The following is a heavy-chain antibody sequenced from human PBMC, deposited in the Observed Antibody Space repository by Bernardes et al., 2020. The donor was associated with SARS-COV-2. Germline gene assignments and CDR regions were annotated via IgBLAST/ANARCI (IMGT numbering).Heavy chain of an antibody. D-gene: IGHD4-17*01. V-gene: IGHV3-23*01. Sequence: GGSLRLSCAASGFTFDDYAMHWVRQAPGKGLEWVSGISWNSGSTYYADSVKGRFTISRDNSKNTLYLQMNSLRAEDTAVYYCAASLSPDYGDYSDYWGQGTLVTVSS. CDR3: AASLSPDYGDYSDY. CDR1: GFTFDDYA. J-gene: IGHJ4*02. CDR2: ISWNSGST.